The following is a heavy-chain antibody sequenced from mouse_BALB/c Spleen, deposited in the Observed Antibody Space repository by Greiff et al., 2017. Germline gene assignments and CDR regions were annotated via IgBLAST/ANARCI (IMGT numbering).Heavy chain of an antibody. J-gene: IGHJ4*01. CDR1: GYTFTSYW. CDR3: ARAPLKDYAMDY. CDR2: INPSTGYT. D-gene: IGHD1-3*01. V-gene: IGHV1-7*01. Sequence: VQLQQSGAELAKPGASVKMSCKASGYTFTSYWMHWVKQRPGQGLEWIGYINPSTGYTEYNQKFKDKATLTADKSSSTAYMPLSSLTSEDSAVYYCARAPLKDYAMDYWGQGTSVTVSS.